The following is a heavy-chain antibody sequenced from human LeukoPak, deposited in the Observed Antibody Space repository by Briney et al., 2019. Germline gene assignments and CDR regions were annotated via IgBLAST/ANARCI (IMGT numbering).Heavy chain of an antibody. J-gene: IGHJ4*02. CDR2: ISRDGSNK. V-gene: IGHV3-30*18. Sequence: GRSLRISCAASGFTFSSYGMHWVRQAPGKGLEWVAVISRDGSNKYYADSVKGRFTISRDNSKNTLYLQMNSLRGEDTAVYYCAKAMYADYDSSDLWGQGTLVTVSS. CDR3: AKAMYADYDSSDL. D-gene: IGHD3-22*01. CDR1: GFTFSSYG.